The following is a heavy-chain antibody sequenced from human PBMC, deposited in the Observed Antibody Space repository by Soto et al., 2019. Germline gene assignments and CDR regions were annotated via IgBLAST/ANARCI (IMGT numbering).Heavy chain of an antibody. V-gene: IGHV3-30-3*01. Sequence: QVQLVESGGGVVQPGRSLRLSCAASGFTFSSYAMHWVRQAPGKGLEWVAVISYDGSNKYYADSVKGRFTISRDNSKNTLYLQMNSLRAEDTAVYYCARDGAQHSGSYDYWGQGTLVTVSS. CDR2: ISYDGSNK. CDR1: GFTFSSYA. D-gene: IGHD1-26*01. CDR3: ARDGAQHSGSYDY. J-gene: IGHJ4*02.